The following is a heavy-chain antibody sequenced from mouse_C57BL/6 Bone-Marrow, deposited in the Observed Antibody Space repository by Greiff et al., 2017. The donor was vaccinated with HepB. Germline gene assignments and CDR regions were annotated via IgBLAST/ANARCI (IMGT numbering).Heavy chain of an antibody. Sequence: EVKLMESGEGLVKPGGSLKLSCAASGFTFSSYAMSWVRQTPEKGLEWVAYISSGGDYIYYADTVKGRFTISRDNARNTLYLQMSSLKSEDTAMYYCTREGHWFAYWGQGTLVTVSA. V-gene: IGHV5-9-1*02. CDR1: GFTFSSYA. J-gene: IGHJ3*01. D-gene: IGHD3-3*01. CDR3: TREGHWFAY. CDR2: ISSGGDYI.